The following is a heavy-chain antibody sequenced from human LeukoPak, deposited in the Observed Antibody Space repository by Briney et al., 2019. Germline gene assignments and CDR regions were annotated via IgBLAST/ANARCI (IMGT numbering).Heavy chain of an antibody. CDR3: ARDELG. Sequence: GRSLRLSCAASGFAFSSYAMHWVRQAPGKGLEWVAVISYDGSNKYYADSVKGRFTISRDNSKNTLYLQMNSLRAEDTAVYYCARDELGWGQGTLVTVSS. J-gene: IGHJ4*02. V-gene: IGHV3-30-3*01. CDR1: GFAFSSYA. CDR2: ISYDGSNK. D-gene: IGHD7-27*01.